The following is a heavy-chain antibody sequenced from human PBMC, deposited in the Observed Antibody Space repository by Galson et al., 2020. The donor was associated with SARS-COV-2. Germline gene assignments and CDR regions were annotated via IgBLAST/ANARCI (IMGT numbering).Heavy chain of an antibody. CDR3: VREIHVPNTEVIAFIY. J-gene: IGHJ4*02. CDR2: MSAYNGNT. CDR1: GYTFTTYG. V-gene: IGHV1-18*01. Sequence: ASVKVSCEASGYTFTTYGLSWVRQAPGHGLEWMGWMSAYNGNTRYVDNLQGRVSMTRDTSRSTAYMELRSLTSDDTAVYYCVREIHVPNTEVIAFIYWGQGTLVTVSS. D-gene: IGHD2-21*01.